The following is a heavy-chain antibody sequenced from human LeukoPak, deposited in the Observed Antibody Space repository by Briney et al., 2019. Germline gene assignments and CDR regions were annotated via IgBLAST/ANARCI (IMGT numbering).Heavy chain of an antibody. CDR3: ARAPSSLGIPEGYFDY. D-gene: IGHD6-6*01. V-gene: IGHV4-34*01. Sequence: TLSLTCAVYGGPFSGYYWSWIRQPPGKGLEWIGEINHSGSTNYNPSLKSRVTISVDTSKNQFSLKLSSVTAADTAVYYCARAPSSLGIPEGYFDYWGQGTLVTVSS. CDR1: GGPFSGYY. CDR2: INHSGST. J-gene: IGHJ4*02.